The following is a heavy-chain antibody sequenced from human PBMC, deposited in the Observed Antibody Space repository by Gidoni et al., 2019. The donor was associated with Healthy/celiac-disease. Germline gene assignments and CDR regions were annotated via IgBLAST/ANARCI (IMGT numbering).Heavy chain of an antibody. V-gene: IGHV3-53*02. CDR3: ARAGWDYGDYMDYYYYYMDV. D-gene: IGHD4-17*01. CDR2: IYSGGST. J-gene: IGHJ6*03. Sequence: EVQLVETGGGLIQPGGSLRLSCAASGFTVSPNSMSWVRQAPGKGLEWVSVIYSGGSTYYADSVKGRFTISRDNSKNTLYLQMNSLRAEDTAVYYCARAGWDYGDYMDYYYYYMDVWGKGTTVTVSS. CDR1: GFTVSPNS.